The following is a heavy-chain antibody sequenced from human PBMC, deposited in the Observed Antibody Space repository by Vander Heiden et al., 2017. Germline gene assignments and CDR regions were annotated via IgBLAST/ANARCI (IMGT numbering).Heavy chain of an antibody. D-gene: IGHD3-10*01. CDR3: ARDRGTMVRGAYFDY. J-gene: IGHJ4*02. V-gene: IGHV3-48*02. CDR2: ISTGSSTI. Sequence: EVQLVESGGGLVQTGGSLRLSCAGSGFTFSSYSMNWVRQAPGKGLEWVSYISTGSSTIYYADSVKGRFTISRDNAKNSVYLQMSSLRDEDTAVYYCARDRGTMVRGAYFDYWGQGTLVTVSS. CDR1: GFTFSSYS.